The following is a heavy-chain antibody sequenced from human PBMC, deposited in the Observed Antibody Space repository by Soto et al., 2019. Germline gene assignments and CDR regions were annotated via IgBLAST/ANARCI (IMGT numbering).Heavy chain of an antibody. CDR1: GFTFGDYA. Sequence: GGSLRLSCTASGFTFGDYAMSWFRQAPGKGLEWVGFIRSKAYGGTTEYAASVKGRFTISRDDSKSIAYLQMNSLKTEDTAVYYCTRDQPIVVVVAAFHAFDIWGQGTMVTVSS. V-gene: IGHV3-49*03. D-gene: IGHD2-15*01. CDR3: TRDQPIVVVVAAFHAFDI. CDR2: IRSKAYGGTT. J-gene: IGHJ3*02.